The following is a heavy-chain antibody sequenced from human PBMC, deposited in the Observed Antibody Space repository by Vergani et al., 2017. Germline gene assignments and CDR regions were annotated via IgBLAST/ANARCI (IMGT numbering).Heavy chain of an antibody. Sequence: VQLVQSGAEVRKPGASVTVSCTASGYIFKNYYIHWLRQAPGQAFEWMGILNPTTGHTTSAQKFMGRVDMTRDPSTDTSTRTVQMTLSSMRSADTAVYYCARPHGDILPSDPRRLDYWGQGTLVTVSS. CDR2: LNPTTGHT. J-gene: IGHJ4*02. CDR3: ARPHGDILPSDPRRLDY. V-gene: IGHV1-46*02. CDR1: GYIFKNYY.